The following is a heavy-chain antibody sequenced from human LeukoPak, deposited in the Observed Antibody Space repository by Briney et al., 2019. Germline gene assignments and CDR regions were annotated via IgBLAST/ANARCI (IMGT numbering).Heavy chain of an antibody. CDR1: GGTFSSYA. J-gene: IGHJ4*02. CDR2: IIPIFVTS. D-gene: IGHD3-10*01. Sequence: SVKVSCKASGGTFSSYAISWVRQAPGQGREWMGGIIPIFVTSNYAQKFQSRVTITADESTSTAYMELSSLRSEDTAVYYCARGPFRITMVRGVITHFDYWGQGTLVTVSS. CDR3: ARGPFRITMVRGVITHFDY. V-gene: IGHV1-69*13.